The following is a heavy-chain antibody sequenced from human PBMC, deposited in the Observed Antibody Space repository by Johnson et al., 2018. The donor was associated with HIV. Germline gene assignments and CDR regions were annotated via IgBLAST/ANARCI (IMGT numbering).Heavy chain of an antibody. J-gene: IGHJ3*02. D-gene: IGHD6-13*01. Sequence: QVQLVESGGGVVQPGRSLRLSCAASGFTFSSYAMHWVRQAPGKGLEWVAVISYDGSNKYFADSVKGRFTISRDNSKNTLYLQMKSLRGEDTAVYSCARGRSSPSTAAFDIWGQGTMVTVSS. CDR3: ARGRSSPSTAAFDI. V-gene: IGHV3-30*04. CDR1: GFTFSSYA. CDR2: ISYDGSNK.